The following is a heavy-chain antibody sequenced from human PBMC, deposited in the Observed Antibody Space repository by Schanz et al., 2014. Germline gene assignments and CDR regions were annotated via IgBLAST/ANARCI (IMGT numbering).Heavy chain of an antibody. CDR1: GIDFSSYS. V-gene: IGHV3-23*04. Sequence: EVQLVESGGGLVKPGGSLRLSCAASGIDFSSYSMNWVRQAPGKGLECVSGISGGGGSAYYADSVKGRFTISRDNSKNTLSLQLNSLRADDTAVYFCARDGGRDGYNLAFDVWGQGTLVTVSS. CDR2: ISGGGGSA. CDR3: ARDGGRDGYNLAFDV. J-gene: IGHJ3*01. D-gene: IGHD5-12*01.